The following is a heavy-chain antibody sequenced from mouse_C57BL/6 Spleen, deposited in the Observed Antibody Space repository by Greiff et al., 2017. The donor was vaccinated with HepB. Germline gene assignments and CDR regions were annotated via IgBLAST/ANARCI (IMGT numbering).Heavy chain of an antibody. Sequence: VQLQQSGPELVKPGASVKMSCKASGYTFTDYNMHWVKQSHGKSLEWIGYINPNNGGTSYNQKFKGKATLTVNKSSSTAYMELRSLTSEDSAVYYCARLGDYDPYYFDYWGQGTTLTVSS. CDR2: INPNNGGT. J-gene: IGHJ2*01. CDR1: GYTFTDYN. CDR3: ARLGDYDPYYFDY. V-gene: IGHV1-22*01. D-gene: IGHD2-4*01.